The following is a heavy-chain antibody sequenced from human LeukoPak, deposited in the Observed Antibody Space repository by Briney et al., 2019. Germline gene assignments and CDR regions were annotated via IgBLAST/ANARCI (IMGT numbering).Heavy chain of an antibody. J-gene: IGHJ3*02. CDR1: GFTFIDFA. V-gene: IGHV3-23*01. D-gene: IGHD3-10*01. Sequence: GGSLRLSCLASGFTFIDFAMNWVRQAPGKGLEWFSHVGGGRVNTYYADSVKGRYTISRDDSKSTLYLHLSSLRADDTAVYFCAKDMVQRNAVSDPFDIWGQGTMVTVSS. CDR3: AKDMVQRNAVSDPFDI. CDR2: VGGGRVNT.